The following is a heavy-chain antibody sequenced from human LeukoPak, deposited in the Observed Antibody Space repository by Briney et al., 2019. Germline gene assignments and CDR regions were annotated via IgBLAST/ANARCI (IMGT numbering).Heavy chain of an antibody. J-gene: IGHJ3*02. V-gene: IGHV4-61*01. CDR2: IYYSSGST. CDR3: ARRLRMAGGGDAIDI. CDR1: GASVSSGPYY. D-gene: IGHD2-21*02. Sequence: SETLSLTCTVSGASVSSGPYYWTWLRQPPGKALEWIGYIYYSSGSTSYNPSLKSRVTISVDSSTNQFSLRLRSVTDEDTAVFYRARRLRMAGGGDAIDIWGQGTLVTVSS.